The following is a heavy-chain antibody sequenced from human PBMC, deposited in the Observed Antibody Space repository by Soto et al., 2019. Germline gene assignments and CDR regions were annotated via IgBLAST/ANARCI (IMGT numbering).Heavy chain of an antibody. J-gene: IGHJ4*02. D-gene: IGHD3-22*01. V-gene: IGHV1-3*01. CDR2: INAANGNT. Sequence: ASVKVSCKASGYIFTNYAMHWVRQAPGQRLEWMGWINAANGNTKYSQKFRSRVTVSTDTSIGTTYMELSSLTSEDTAVYYCARAPLGIIVAPDFWGQGTLVTVSS. CDR1: GYIFTNYA. CDR3: ARAPLGIIVAPDF.